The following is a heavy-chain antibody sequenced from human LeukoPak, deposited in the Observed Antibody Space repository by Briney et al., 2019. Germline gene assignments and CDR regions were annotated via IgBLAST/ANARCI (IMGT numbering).Heavy chain of an antibody. CDR3: ARRYCRGGSCYSEYDYFDY. CDR2: IDWDDDK. V-gene: IGHV2-70*11. D-gene: IGHD2-15*01. Sequence: SGPALVKPTQTLTLTCTFSGFSLSTNGMCVSWIRQPPGKALEWLARIDWDDDKYYSASLKTRLTISRDTSKNQVVLTMTNMDPVDTARYYCARRYCRGGSCYSEYDYFDYWGQGTLVTVSS. CDR1: GFSLSTNGMC. J-gene: IGHJ4*02.